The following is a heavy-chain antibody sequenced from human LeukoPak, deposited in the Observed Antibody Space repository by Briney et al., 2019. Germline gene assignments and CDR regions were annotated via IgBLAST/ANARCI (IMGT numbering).Heavy chain of an antibody. D-gene: IGHD2-21*02. V-gene: IGHV1-18*01. CDR2: ISAYNGNT. CDR1: GYTFTSYG. J-gene: IGHJ4*02. CDR3: ARARGPHIVVVTAISHFDY. Sequence: ASVKVSCKASGYTFTSYGISWVRQAPGQGLEWVGWISAYNGNTNYAQKLQGRVTMTTDTSTSTACMELRSLRSDDTAVYYCARARGPHIVVVTAISHFDYWGQGTLVTVSS.